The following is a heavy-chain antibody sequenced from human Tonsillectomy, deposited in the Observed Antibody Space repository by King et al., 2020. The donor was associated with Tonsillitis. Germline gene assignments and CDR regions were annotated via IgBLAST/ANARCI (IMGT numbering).Heavy chain of an antibody. D-gene: IGHD3-22*01. CDR1: GFTFSSYS. V-gene: IGHV3-48*01. CDR3: ARDDTITMIVAERGGDAFDI. CDR2: ISSSGRTI. J-gene: IGHJ3*02. Sequence: LVESGGGLVQPGGSLRLSCAASGFTFSSYSMNWVRQAPGKGLGWVSYISSSGRTIYYADSVKGRFTISRDNAKNSLYLQMNSLRAEDTAVYYCARDDTITMIVAERGGDAFDIWGQGTMVTVSS.